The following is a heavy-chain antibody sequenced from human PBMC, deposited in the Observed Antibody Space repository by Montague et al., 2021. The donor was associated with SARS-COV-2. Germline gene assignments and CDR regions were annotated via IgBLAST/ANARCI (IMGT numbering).Heavy chain of an antibody. CDR2: IKQSGST. CDR1: GGSFGDDH. Sequence: SETLSLTCGAYGGSFGDDHWSWIRQPPGKGLEWIGDIKQSGSTNXNPSLKGRVTISVDTSKNQFSLKLTSVTAADTAVYFCARGHLSVSMIVVVFTSASYYFDYWGQGAQVTVSS. V-gene: IGHV4-34*01. CDR3: ARGHLSVSMIVVVFTSASYYFDY. J-gene: IGHJ4*02. D-gene: IGHD3-22*01.